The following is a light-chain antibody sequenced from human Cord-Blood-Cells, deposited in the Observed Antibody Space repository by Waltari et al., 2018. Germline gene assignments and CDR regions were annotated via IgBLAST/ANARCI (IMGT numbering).Light chain of an antibody. V-gene: IGLV2-23*01. Sequence: QSALTPPASVSGSPGQSITSSCTGPSSDVGSYYLASCYQQHPGKAPKLMIYEGSKRPSGVSNRFSGSKSCNTASLTISGLQAEDEADYYCCSYAGSSTLYVFGTGTKVTVL. CDR3: CSYAGSSTLYV. J-gene: IGLJ1*01. CDR1: SSDVGSYYL. CDR2: EGS.